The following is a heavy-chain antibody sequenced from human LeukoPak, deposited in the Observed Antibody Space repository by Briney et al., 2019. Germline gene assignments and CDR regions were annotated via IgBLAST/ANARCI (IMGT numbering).Heavy chain of an antibody. CDR2: IFYSGST. J-gene: IGHJ4*02. CDR1: GGSISSGDYY. CDR3: GRVLYSGYVID. Sequence: PSETLSLTCTVSGGSISSGDYYWSWIRQPPGKGLEWIGYIFYSGSTYYNPSIKSRLTISVDTSKNQFSLRLSSVTAADTAVYYCGRVLYSGYVIDWGQGTLVTVSS. V-gene: IGHV4-30-4*01. D-gene: IGHD5-12*01.